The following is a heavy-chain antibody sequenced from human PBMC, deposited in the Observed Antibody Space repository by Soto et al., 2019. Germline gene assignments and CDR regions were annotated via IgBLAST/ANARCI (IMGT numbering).Heavy chain of an antibody. CDR2: IYHSGST. Sequence: QVQLQESGRGLVKPSGTLSLTCAVSGGSISSSYWWSWVRQPPGKGLEWIGEIYHSGSTNYNPSLKSRVTISLDKSKNQFSLKLSSVTSADTAVYYCARVAVAGTLFDYWGQGTLVTVSS. CDR3: ARVAVAGTLFDY. D-gene: IGHD6-19*01. CDR1: GGSISSSYW. V-gene: IGHV4-4*02. J-gene: IGHJ4*02.